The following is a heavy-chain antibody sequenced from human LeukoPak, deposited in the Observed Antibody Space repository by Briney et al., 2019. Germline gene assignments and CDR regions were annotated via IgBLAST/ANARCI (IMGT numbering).Heavy chain of an antibody. CDR2: INIDGSAT. CDR3: AIEGHVYAAFDY. CDR1: GFTFSNYW. V-gene: IGHV3-74*01. J-gene: IGHJ4*02. Sequence: GGSLRLSCAASGFTFSNYWVDWVRQAPGKGLGWVSRINIDGSATTYADSVRGRFTISRDNAKNTLYLQMHSLRDDDTTVYYCAIEGHVYAAFDYWGQGTLVTVSS. D-gene: IGHD5/OR15-5a*01.